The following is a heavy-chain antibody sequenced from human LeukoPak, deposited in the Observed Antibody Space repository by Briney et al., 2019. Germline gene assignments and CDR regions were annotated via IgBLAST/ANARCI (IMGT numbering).Heavy chain of an antibody. CDR1: VFSLSTSGVG. J-gene: IGHJ4*02. Sequence: SGPTLVKPPQTLTLTCTFSVFSLSTSGVGVGWIRQTPGKAPEWLALIYWDDDKRYSPSLKSRLTITKDTSKNQVDLTMTNVDPLDTATYYCANRRGTSGWSEGYFDYWGQGTLVTVSS. D-gene: IGHD6-19*01. CDR3: ANRRGTSGWSEGYFDY. V-gene: IGHV2-5*02. CDR2: IYWDDDK.